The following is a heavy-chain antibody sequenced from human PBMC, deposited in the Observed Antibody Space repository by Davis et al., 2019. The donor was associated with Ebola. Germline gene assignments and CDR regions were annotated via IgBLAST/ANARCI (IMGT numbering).Heavy chain of an antibody. CDR3: ARDREAGSYYYYGMDV. CDR2: IIPIFGTA. V-gene: IGHV1-69*06. Sequence: SVKVSCKASGYTFTSYYMHWVRQAPGQGLEWMGGIIPIFGTANYAQKFQGRVTITADKSTSTAYMELSSLRSEDTAVYYCARDREAGSYYYYGMDVWGQGTTVTVSS. D-gene: IGHD1-26*01. CDR1: GYTFTSYY. J-gene: IGHJ6*02.